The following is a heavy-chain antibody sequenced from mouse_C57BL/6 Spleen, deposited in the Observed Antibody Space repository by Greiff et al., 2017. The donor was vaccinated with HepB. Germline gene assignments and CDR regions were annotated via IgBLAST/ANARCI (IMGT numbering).Heavy chain of an antibody. J-gene: IGHJ1*03. CDR2: IDPSDSYT. CDR3: ARSLYGSSYDWYFDV. D-gene: IGHD1-1*01. Sequence: VQLQQPGAELVKPGASVKLSCKASGYTFTSYWMQWVKQRPGQGLEWIGEIDPSDSYTNYNQKFKGKATLTVDTSSSTAYMQLSSLTSEDSAVYYCARSLYGSSYDWYFDVWGTGTTVTVSS. V-gene: IGHV1-50*01. CDR1: GYTFTSYW.